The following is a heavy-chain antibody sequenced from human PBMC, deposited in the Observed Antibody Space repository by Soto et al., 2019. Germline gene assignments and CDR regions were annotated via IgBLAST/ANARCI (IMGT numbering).Heavy chain of an antibody. D-gene: IGHD2-2*01. CDR2: ISIYNGNT. CDR1: GYTFTSHG. CDR3: ARTPMAPVPVGY. Sequence: ASVKVSCKASGYTFTSHGFTWVRQAPGQGLEWMGWISIYNGNTHYAQKFQGRLTLTIDTSRSTAYMELRSLTSDDTAVYFCARTPMAPVPVGYWRQGTLVTVSS. V-gene: IGHV1-18*04. J-gene: IGHJ4*02.